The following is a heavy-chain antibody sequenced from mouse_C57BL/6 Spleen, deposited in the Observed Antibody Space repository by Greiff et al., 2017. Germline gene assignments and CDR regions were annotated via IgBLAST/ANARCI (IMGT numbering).Heavy chain of an antibody. CDR3: ARGGGIYYDYDVGLDFDD. Sequence: EVQLVESGPGLVKPSQSLSLTCSVTGYSITSGYYWNWIRQFPGNKLEWMGYISYDGSNNYNPSLKNPIAITRDTSKNQFFLKLNAVTTEDTATYYCARGGGIYYDYDVGLDFDDWGQGTTLTVSS. CDR2: ISYDGSN. J-gene: IGHJ2*01. V-gene: IGHV3-6*01. D-gene: IGHD2-4*01. CDR1: GYSITSGYY.